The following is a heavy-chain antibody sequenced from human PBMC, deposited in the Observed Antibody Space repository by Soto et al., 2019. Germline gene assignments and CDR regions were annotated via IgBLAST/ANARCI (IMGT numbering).Heavy chain of an antibody. Sequence: QVQLVESGGGVVQPGRSLRLLCEGSGFTFSRYGMHWVRQAPGMGLEWVAVVSHDGLAQYYGDSVKGRFTISRDNSQNTLYLQMNNLRTEDTAIYYCAKETIAVGGPNYFDYWGQGTLVTVSS. V-gene: IGHV3-30*18. J-gene: IGHJ4*02. CDR3: AKETIAVGGPNYFDY. CDR2: VSHDGLAQ. D-gene: IGHD6-19*01. CDR1: GFTFSRYG.